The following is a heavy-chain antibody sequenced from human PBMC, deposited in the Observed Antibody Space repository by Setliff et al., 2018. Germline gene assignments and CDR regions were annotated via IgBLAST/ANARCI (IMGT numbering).Heavy chain of an antibody. CDR1: GFTFSTHS. J-gene: IGHJ6*03. CDR3: ARIRLCGGRVICPPGRYVDV. CDR2: ISRSSTYI. V-gene: IGHV3-21*01. D-gene: IGHD2-15*01. Sequence: LRLSCAASGFTFSTHSMNWVRQAPGKGLEWVSSISRSSTYIYYADSMKGRFTISRDNSKNTLYLQMNSLRAEDTAVYYCARIRLCGGRVICPPGRYVDVWGKGTTVTVSS.